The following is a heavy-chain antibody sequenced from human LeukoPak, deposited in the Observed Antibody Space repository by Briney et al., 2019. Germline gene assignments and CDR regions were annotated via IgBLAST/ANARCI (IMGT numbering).Heavy chain of an antibody. V-gene: IGHV4-34*01. Sequence: PSETLSLTCAVYGGSFSDHYWSWIRQPPGKGLEWIGEINHSGSTNYNPSLKSRVTISVDTPKNQFSLKLSSVTAADTAVYYCARDQGYSGYWGQGTLVTVSS. CDR2: INHSGST. CDR3: ARDQGYSGY. J-gene: IGHJ4*02. D-gene: IGHD5-12*01. CDR1: GGSFSDHY.